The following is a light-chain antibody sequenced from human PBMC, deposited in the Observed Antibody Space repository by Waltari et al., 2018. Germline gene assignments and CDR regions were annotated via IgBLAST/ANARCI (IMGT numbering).Light chain of an antibody. CDR3: MQGTHWPQT. J-gene: IGKJ1*01. V-gene: IGKV2-30*02. Sequence: DVLLTQSPVSLPVTLGQPASMSCTSSQSLAHSDGNTYLNWFHQRPGQSPRRLISKVSRRDSGVPERFSGSGSGTDFTLRISRVAAEDVGVYYCMQGTHWPQTFGQGTKVGIK. CDR2: KVS. CDR1: QSLAHSDGNTY.